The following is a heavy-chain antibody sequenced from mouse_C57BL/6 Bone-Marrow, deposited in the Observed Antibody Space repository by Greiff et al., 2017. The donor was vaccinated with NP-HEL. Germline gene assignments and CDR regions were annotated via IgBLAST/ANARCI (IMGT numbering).Heavy chain of an antibody. V-gene: IGHV1-5*01. CDR3: TREGMVTTGGYAMDY. J-gene: IGHJ4*01. CDR2: IYPGNSDT. D-gene: IGHD2-2*01. Sequence: VQLQQSGTVLARPGASVKMSCKTSGYTFTSYWMHWVKQRPGQGLEWIGAIYPGNSDTSYNQKFKGKAKLTAVTSASTAYMELSSLTSEDSAVYYCTREGMVTTGGYAMDYWGQGTSVTVSS. CDR1: GYTFTSYW.